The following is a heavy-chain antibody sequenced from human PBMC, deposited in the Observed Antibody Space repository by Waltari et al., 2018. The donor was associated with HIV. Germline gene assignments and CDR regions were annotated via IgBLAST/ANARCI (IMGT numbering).Heavy chain of an antibody. CDR1: GFNFSSYW. CDR2: IKIDGTET. CDR3: TRDLSTYGHEFDY. Sequence: DVRLEESGGNLVQPGGSLRLSCAASGFNFSSYWMHWIRHAPGKGLVWVSHIKIDGTETNYLDSVKGRFTISRDNTKNTVYLQMNGLRVDDTAIYYCTRDLSTYGHEFDYWGQGTRVTVAS. D-gene: IGHD2-2*01. V-gene: IGHV3-74*01. J-gene: IGHJ4*02.